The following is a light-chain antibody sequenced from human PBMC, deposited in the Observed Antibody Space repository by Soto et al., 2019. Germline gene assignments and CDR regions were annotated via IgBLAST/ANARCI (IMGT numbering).Light chain of an antibody. Sequence: QSALTQPPSASGSPGQSVTISCTGTSSDVGGYEYVSWYQQHPGKAPKLMIYEVSKRPSGVPDRFSGSKSGNTASLTVSGLQSEDEADYYCISYAGSNNLYVFGPGTKLTVL. V-gene: IGLV2-8*01. CDR3: ISYAGSNNLYV. J-gene: IGLJ1*01. CDR1: SSDVGGYEY. CDR2: EVS.